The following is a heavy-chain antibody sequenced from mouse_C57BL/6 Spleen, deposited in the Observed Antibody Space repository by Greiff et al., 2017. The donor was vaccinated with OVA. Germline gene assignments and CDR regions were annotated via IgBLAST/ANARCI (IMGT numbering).Heavy chain of an antibody. V-gene: IGHV1-15*01. CDR3: TSPNWITAVSGY. D-gene: IGHD1-1*01. CDR2: IDHETGGT. CDR1: GYTFTDYE. J-gene: IGHJ4*01. Sequence: VQLQQSGAELVRPWASVTLTCKASGYTFTDYEMHWVKQTPVHGLEWIGAIDHETGGTAYNQKLKGKAILTADKSSSTAYMELRSLTSEDSAVYYCTSPNWITAVSGYGGQGTAVTV.